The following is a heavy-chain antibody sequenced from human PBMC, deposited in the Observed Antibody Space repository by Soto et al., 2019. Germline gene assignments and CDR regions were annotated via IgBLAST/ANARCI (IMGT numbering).Heavy chain of an antibody. J-gene: IGHJ4*02. Sequence: GGSLRLSCAASGFVFSGSSIHWVRQVSGKGLEWVGRIRSKVHNYATTHAASVEGRFTISRDDSKDTAYLLMHTLKREETAVYYSALPNGSFLGYWGLGNLVTFCS. CDR2: IRSKVHNYAT. CDR1: GFVFSGSS. V-gene: IGHV3-73*01. CDR3: ALPNGSFLGY. D-gene: IGHD3-10*01.